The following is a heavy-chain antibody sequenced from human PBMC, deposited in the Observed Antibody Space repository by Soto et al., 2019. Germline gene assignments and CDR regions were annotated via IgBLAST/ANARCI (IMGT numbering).Heavy chain of an antibody. V-gene: IGHV3-53*04. CDR1: AFTVSSNY. J-gene: IGHJ5*02. D-gene: IGHD6-25*01. CDR3: ARVHSRANWFAP. Sequence: PGGSLRLSCAASAFTVSSNYMSWVRQAPGKGLEWVSVIYRGGHTFYADSVKGRFTISRHNSKNTVYLQMNSLRAEDTAVYYCARVHSRANWFAPWGQGTLVTVAS. CDR2: IYRGGHT.